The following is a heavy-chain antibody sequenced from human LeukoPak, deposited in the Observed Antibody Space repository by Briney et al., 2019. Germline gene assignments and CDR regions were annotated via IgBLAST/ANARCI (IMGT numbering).Heavy chain of an antibody. CDR3: AREMGSVYFDF. V-gene: IGHV3-33*01. CDR1: GFSFSSYG. Sequence: GGSLRLSCTASGFSFSSYGTHWVRQTPGKGLEWVALVSYDGSSKDYVDSVKGRFTISRDDSKNTVYLQINSLRAEDTAVYYCAREMGSVYFDFWGQGTLVTVSS. J-gene: IGHJ4*02. CDR2: VSYDGSSK. D-gene: IGHD3-10*01.